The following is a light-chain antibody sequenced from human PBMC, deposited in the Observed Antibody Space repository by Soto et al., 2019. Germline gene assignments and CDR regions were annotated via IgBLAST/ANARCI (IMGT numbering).Light chain of an antibody. CDR3: QHYGSSPLI. CDR1: QSVPLDY. CDR2: RGS. Sequence: EIVLTQSPGTLPLSPGERATLSCRASQSVPLDYLAWYQKKPGQTPKVLIYRGSNRATDIPDRFSGSGSWTDFAPTISRLEPADFAVYYCQHYGSSPLIFGGGTKVDIK. V-gene: IGKV3-20*01. J-gene: IGKJ4*01.